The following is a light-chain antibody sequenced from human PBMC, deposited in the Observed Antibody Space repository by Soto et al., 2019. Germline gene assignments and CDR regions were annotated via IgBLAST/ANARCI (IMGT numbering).Light chain of an antibody. J-gene: IGLJ1*01. V-gene: IGLV2-14*01. CDR3: NSYTTSETYV. CDR2: DVN. Sequence: QSVLTQPASVSGSPGQSITIPCTGTNSDVGSYNRVSWYQQPPGTAPKLIIYDVNNRPSGVSYRFSGSKSGNTASLTISGLQAEDEADYYCNSYTTSETYVFGTGTKVTVL. CDR1: NSDVGSYNR.